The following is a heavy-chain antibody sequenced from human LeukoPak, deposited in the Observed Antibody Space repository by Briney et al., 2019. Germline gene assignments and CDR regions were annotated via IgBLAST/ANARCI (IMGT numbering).Heavy chain of an antibody. Sequence: PSETLSLTCAVYGGSISGYYWSWIRQPPGKGLEWIGSIYYSGSTYYNPSLKSRVTISVDTSKDQFSLKLSSVTAADTAVYYCARHSSVLPFDYWGQGTLVTVSS. CDR3: ARHSSVLPFDY. J-gene: IGHJ4*02. CDR1: GGSISGYY. V-gene: IGHV4-39*01. CDR2: IYYSGST. D-gene: IGHD3-10*01.